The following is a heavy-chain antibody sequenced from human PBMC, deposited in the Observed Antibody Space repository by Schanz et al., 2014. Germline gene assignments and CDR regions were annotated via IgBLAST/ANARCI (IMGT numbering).Heavy chain of an antibody. CDR3: ARVPYGSGSYWDY. Sequence: EVQLLESGGGLVQPGGSLRLSCAASGFTFSSYAMSWVRQAPGKGLEWVSSISSSSSYIYYADSVKGRFTISRDNAKNSLYLQMNSLRAEDTAVYYCARVPYGSGSYWDYWGQGTLVTVSS. D-gene: IGHD3-10*01. CDR1: GFTFSSYA. V-gene: IGHV3-21*01. CDR2: ISSSSSYI. J-gene: IGHJ4*02.